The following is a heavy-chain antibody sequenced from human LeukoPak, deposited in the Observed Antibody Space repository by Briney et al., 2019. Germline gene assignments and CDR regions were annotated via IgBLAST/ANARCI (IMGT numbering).Heavy chain of an antibody. D-gene: IGHD1-7*01. CDR2: IIPILGIA. CDR1: GGTFSSYT. CDR3: AREKTGTKYYFDY. J-gene: IGHJ4*02. V-gene: IGHV1-69*04. Sequence: SVKVSCKASGGTFSSYTISWVRQAPGQGLEWMGRIIPILGIANYAQKFQDRVTITADKSTSTAYMELSSLRSEDTAVYYCAREKTGTKYYFDYWGQGTLVTVSS.